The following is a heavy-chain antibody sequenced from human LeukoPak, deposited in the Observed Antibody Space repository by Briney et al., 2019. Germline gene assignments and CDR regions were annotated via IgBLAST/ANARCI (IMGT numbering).Heavy chain of an antibody. CDR1: GGSISSSSYY. CDR3: ARDRDYGGNSESGLGWFDP. J-gene: IGHJ5*02. Sequence: KPSETLSLTCTVSGGSISSSSYYWGWIRQPPGKGLEWIGSIYYSGSTYYNPSLKSRVTISVDTSKNQFSLKLSSVTAADTAVYYCARDRDYGGNSESGLGWFDPWGQGTLVTVSS. V-gene: IGHV4-39*07. D-gene: IGHD4-23*01. CDR2: IYYSGST.